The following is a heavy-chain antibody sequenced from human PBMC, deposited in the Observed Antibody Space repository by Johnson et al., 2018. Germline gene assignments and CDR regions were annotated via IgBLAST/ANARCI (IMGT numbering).Heavy chain of an antibody. J-gene: IGHJ1*01. D-gene: IGHD6-13*01. CDR2: INPSGGST. CDR3: ATGAAAAPYGYFQH. Sequence: VQLVESGAEVKKPGASVKVSCKASGYTFTSYYIHWVRQAPGQGLAWMGIINPSGGSTSDAKKFQGRATMTRDTSTSTVYWELRSLRSEDTAVYYCATGAAAAPYGYFQHWGQGTLVTVSS. V-gene: IGHV1-46*01. CDR1: GYTFTSYY.